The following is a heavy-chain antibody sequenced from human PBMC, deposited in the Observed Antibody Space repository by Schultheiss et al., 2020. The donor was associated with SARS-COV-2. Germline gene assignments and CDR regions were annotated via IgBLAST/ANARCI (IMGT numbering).Heavy chain of an antibody. CDR2: ISYTGNT. Sequence: SETLSLTCSVSGNSISGHHWSWIRRPPGKGLQWLGYISYTGNTKYDPSLSSRVTMSLDASKTQFSLKLSSVTAADTAVYFCAKRSKEAESFWYFDPWGQGILVTVSS. CDR3: AKRSKEAESFWYFDP. D-gene: IGHD6-13*01. V-gene: IGHV4-59*11. CDR1: GNSISGHH. J-gene: IGHJ5*02.